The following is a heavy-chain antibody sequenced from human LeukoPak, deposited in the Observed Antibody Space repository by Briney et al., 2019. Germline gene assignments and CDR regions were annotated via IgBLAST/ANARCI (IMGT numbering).Heavy chain of an antibody. CDR3: ATSGPYDFWSGYSSRY. J-gene: IGHJ4*02. CDR2: FDPEDGET. V-gene: IGHV1-24*01. D-gene: IGHD3-3*01. Sequence: ASVKVSCKVSGYNLTELSMHWVRQAPGKGLEWMGGFDPEDGETIYAQKFQGRVTMTEDTSTDTAYMELSSLRSEDTAVYYCATSGPYDFWSGYSSRYWGQGTLVTVSS. CDR1: GYNLTELS.